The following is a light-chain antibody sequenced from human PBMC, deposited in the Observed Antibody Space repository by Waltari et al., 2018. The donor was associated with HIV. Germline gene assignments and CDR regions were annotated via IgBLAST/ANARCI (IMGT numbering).Light chain of an antibody. J-gene: IGKJ2*01. Sequence: DIQLTPSPSSLSASVGDRVTITCRASQNINNWLAWYQQKPGETPKFLIYRASTLESGVPSRFSGSGSGTEFSLTISSLQPEDFAIYYCQQYKSYPVTFGRGT. V-gene: IGKV1-5*03. CDR1: QNINNW. CDR3: QQYKSYPVT. CDR2: RAS.